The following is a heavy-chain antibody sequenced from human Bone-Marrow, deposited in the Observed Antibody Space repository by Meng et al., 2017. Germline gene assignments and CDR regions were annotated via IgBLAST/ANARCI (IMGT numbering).Heavy chain of an antibody. CDR1: GGSISSLSYY. CDR2: IYYSGST. CDR3: ARDAEARGYFDY. Sequence: RLQLQESGPGLVKPSETLSLTCTVSGGSISSLSYYWGWIRQPPGEGLEWIGSIYYSGSTDYNPSLKSRVTISVDTSKNQFSLKLTSATAADTAVYYCARDAEARGYFDYWGQGTLVTVSS. V-gene: IGHV4-39*06. J-gene: IGHJ4*02. D-gene: IGHD3-10*01.